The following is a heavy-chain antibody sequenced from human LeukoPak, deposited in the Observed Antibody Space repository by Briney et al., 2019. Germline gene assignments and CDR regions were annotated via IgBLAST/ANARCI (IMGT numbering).Heavy chain of an antibody. D-gene: IGHD3-22*01. J-gene: IGHJ6*03. Sequence: SETLSLTCTVSGGSIGSYYWSWIRQPPGKGLEWIGYIYDSGSTNYNPSLKSRVTISVDTSKNHFSLRLRSVTAADTAVYFCARGRVSSSTYYSTYYYYFYMDVWGKGTTVTVSS. V-gene: IGHV4-59*01. CDR2: IYDSGST. CDR3: ARGRVSSSTYYSTYYYYFYMDV. CDR1: GGSIGSYY.